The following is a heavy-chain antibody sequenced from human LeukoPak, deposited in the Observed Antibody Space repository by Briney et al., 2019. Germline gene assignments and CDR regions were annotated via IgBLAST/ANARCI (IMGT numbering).Heavy chain of an antibody. D-gene: IGHD2-2*02. CDR1: GYSFTSYW. Sequence: GESLKISCKGSGYSFTSYWIGWVRQMPGKGLEWMGIIYPGDSDTRYSPSFQGQVTISADKSISTAYLQWSSLKASDTAMYYCARLAYQPLLYAWIDYWGQGTLVTVSS. CDR3: ARLAYQPLLYAWIDY. CDR2: IYPGDSDT. J-gene: IGHJ4*02. V-gene: IGHV5-51*01.